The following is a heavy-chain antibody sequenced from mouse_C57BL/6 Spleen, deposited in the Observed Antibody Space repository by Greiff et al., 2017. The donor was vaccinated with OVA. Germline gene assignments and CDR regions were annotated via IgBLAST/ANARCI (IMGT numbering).Heavy chain of an antibody. V-gene: IGHV1-80*01. CDR2: IYPGDGDT. D-gene: IGHD2-1*01. CDR1: GYAFSSYW. Sequence: QVQLKESGAELVKPGASVKISCKASGYAFSSYWMNWVKQRPGKGLEWIGQIYPGDGDTNYNGKFKGKATLTADKSSSTAYMQLSSLTSEDSAVYFCAIRYGNYGYFDYWGQGTTLTVSS. J-gene: IGHJ2*01. CDR3: AIRYGNYGYFDY.